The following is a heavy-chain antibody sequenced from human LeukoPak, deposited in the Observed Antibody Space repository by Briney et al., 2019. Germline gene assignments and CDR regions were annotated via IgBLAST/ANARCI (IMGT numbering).Heavy chain of an antibody. J-gene: IGHJ3*02. CDR2: IYYSGST. Sequence: SETLSLTCTVSGGSISSYYWSWIRQPPRKGLEWIGYIYYSGSTNYNPSLKSRATISVDTSKNQFSLKLSSVTAADTAVYHCARDMGTTRQKGAFDIWGQGTMVTVSS. D-gene: IGHD1-1*01. CDR3: ARDMGTTRQKGAFDI. CDR1: GGSISSYY. V-gene: IGHV4-59*01.